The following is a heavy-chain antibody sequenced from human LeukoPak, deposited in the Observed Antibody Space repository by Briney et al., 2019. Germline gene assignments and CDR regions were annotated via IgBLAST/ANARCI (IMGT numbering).Heavy chain of an antibody. Sequence: SETLSLTCTVSGGSISSYYWSWIRQPPGKGLEWIGYIYYSGSTNYNPSLKSRVTISVDTSKNQFSLKLSSVTAADTAVYYCASVQAVAGHFDYWGQGTLVTVSS. CDR2: IYYSGST. D-gene: IGHD6-19*01. J-gene: IGHJ4*02. CDR3: ASVQAVAGHFDY. V-gene: IGHV4-59*01. CDR1: GGSISSYY.